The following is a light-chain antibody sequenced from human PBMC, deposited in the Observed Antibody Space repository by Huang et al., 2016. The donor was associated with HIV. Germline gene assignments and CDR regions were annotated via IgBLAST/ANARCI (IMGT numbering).Light chain of an antibody. CDR1: QGVSSN. J-gene: IGKJ1*01. Sequence: DTVMTQSPATLSVSPGERATLSCRASQGVSSNSAWYQQQPGQAPRLLIYGASTSATGIPARFSGSGSGTEFILTISSLQSEDFALYYCQQYNNWPPGRTFGQGTKVEVK. CDR2: GAS. V-gene: IGKV3-15*01. CDR3: QQYNNWPPGRT.